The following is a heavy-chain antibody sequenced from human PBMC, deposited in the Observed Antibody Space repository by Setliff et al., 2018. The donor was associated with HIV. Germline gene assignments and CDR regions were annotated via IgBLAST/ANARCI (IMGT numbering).Heavy chain of an antibody. V-gene: IGHV3-23*01. CDR3: GTYYYGSGKIDY. Sequence: PGGSLRLSCAASGFSFSSFAFHWVRRGPGKGLEWVSAISNSSPGNTYYADSVRGRFTISRDNSKNTLFLQMNSLRAEDTAVYYCGTYYYGSGKIDYWGQGTLVTVSS. D-gene: IGHD3-10*01. CDR1: GFSFSSFA. J-gene: IGHJ4*02. CDR2: ISNSSPGNT.